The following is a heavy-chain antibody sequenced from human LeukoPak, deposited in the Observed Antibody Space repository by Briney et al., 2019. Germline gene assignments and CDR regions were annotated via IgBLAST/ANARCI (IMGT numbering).Heavy chain of an antibody. CDR1: GYTFTSYD. V-gene: IGHV1-8*03. J-gene: IGHJ4*02. D-gene: IGHD3-22*01. CDR2: MNPNSGNT. CDR3: ATTRSSSGYYWGGQIDY. Sequence: VASVTVSCTASGYTFTSYDINWVRQAPGQGLEWMGWMNPNSGNTGYAQKFQGRVTITRKPSISTAYMELSSLRSEDTAVYYCATTRSSSGYYWGGQIDYWGQGTLVTVS.